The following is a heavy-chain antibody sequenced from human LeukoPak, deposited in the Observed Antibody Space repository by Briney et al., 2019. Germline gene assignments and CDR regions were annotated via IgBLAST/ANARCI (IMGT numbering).Heavy chain of an antibody. CDR3: ARSPGPAAVAFDY. Sequence: GGSLRLSCAASGFTFRNYEMNWVRQAPGKGLEWVSYISSSGSGKFYTDSVKGRFTISRDNSKNTVSLQMNSLRPEDTAVYYCARSPGPAAVAFDYWGQGTLVTVSS. J-gene: IGHJ4*02. CDR2: ISSSGSGK. V-gene: IGHV3-48*03. D-gene: IGHD6-13*01. CDR1: GFTFRNYE.